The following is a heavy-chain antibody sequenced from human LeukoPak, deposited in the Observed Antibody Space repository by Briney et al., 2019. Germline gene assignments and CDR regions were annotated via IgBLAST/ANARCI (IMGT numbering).Heavy chain of an antibody. CDR1: GFTFSSYW. V-gene: IGHV3-7*01. J-gene: IGHJ4*02. Sequence: GGSLRLSCAASGFTFSSYWMSWVRQAPGKGLEWVANIKQDGSEKYYVDSVKGRFTISRDNAKNSLYLQMNSLRAEDTAVYYCARGNDYGDYECGYWGQGTLVTVSS. CDR2: IKQDGSEK. D-gene: IGHD4-17*01. CDR3: ARGNDYGDYECGY.